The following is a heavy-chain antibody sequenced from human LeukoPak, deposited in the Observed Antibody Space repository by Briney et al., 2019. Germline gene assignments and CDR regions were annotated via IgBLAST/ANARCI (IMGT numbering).Heavy chain of an antibody. D-gene: IGHD3-10*01. V-gene: IGHV3-15*01. CDR3: TIEYYYGSGSPPNYYYYYMDV. CDR2: IKSKTDGGTT. J-gene: IGHJ6*03. CDR1: GFTFSNAW. Sequence: GGSLRLSCAASGFTFSNAWMSWVRQAPGKGLEWVGRIKSKTDGGTTDYAAPVKGRFTISRDDSKNTLYLQMNSLKTEDTAVYYCTIEYYYGSGSPPNYYYYYMDVWGKGTTVTISS.